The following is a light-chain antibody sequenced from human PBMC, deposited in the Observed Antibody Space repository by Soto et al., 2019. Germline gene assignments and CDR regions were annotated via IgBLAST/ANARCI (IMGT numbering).Light chain of an antibody. CDR1: QSISTY. CDR3: QQCSSAPPYT. V-gene: IGKV1-39*01. CDR2: AAS. J-gene: IGKJ2*01. Sequence: DIQMTQSPSSLSASVGDTVTIACRASQSISTYLNWYQQKPGKAPRLLIYAASDLQTGVPSRFSGSGSGTDFTLTISSLQPEDFATYYCQQCSSAPPYTFGQGTKLEMK.